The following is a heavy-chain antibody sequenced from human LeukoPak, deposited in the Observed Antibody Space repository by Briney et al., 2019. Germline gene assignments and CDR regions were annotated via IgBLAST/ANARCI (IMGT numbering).Heavy chain of an antibody. V-gene: IGHV4-4*07. CDR2: IYTSGST. CDR1: GGSISSYY. J-gene: IGHJ4*02. CDR3: AGESNPARPLDY. Sequence: SETLSLTCTVSGGSISSYYWSWIRQPAGKGLEWIGRIYTSGSTNYNPSLKSRVTMSVDTSKNQFSLKLSSVTAADTAVYYCAGESNPARPLDYWGQGTLVTVSS. D-gene: IGHD4-11*01.